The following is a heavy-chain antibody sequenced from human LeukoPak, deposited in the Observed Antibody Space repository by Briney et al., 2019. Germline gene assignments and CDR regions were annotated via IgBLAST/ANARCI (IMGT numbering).Heavy chain of an antibody. Sequence: EASVKVSCKASGGTFSSYAISWVRQAPGQGLEWMGRIIPILGIANYAQKFQGRVTITADKSTSTAYMELRSLRSDDTAVYYCARLNDCSSTSCYVVPYYYYYMDVWGKGTTVTVSS. V-gene: IGHV1-69*04. J-gene: IGHJ6*03. D-gene: IGHD2-2*01. CDR2: IIPILGIA. CDR3: ARLNDCSSTSCYVVPYYYYYMDV. CDR1: GGTFSSYA.